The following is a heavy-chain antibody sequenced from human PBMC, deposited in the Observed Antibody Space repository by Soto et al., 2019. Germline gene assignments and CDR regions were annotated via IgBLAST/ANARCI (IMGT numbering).Heavy chain of an antibody. V-gene: IGHV1-69*08. Sequence: QVQLVQSGAEVKKPGTSVKVSCKASGGTFSSYTISWVRQAPGQGLEWMGRIIPILGIANYAQKLQGRVTITADKSTSTAYMELSSLRSEDTAVDYCARDIGRGLVDAFDIWGQGTMVTVSS. J-gene: IGHJ3*02. CDR2: IIPILGIA. CDR3: ARDIGRGLVDAFDI. CDR1: GGTFSSYT. D-gene: IGHD6-6*01.